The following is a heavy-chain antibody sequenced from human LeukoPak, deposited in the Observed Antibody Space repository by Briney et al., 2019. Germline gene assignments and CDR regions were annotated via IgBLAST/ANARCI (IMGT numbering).Heavy chain of an antibody. CDR3: ARGGQQLDVGYYGMDV. D-gene: IGHD6-13*01. CDR2: IYTSGST. V-gene: IGHV4-61*02. Sequence: SQTLSLTCTVSGGSISSGDYYWSWIRQPPGKGLEWIGRIYTSGSTNYNPSLKSRVTMSVDTSKNQFSLKLSSVTAADTAVYYCARGGQQLDVGYYGMDVWGQGTTVTVSS. CDR1: GGSISSGDYY. J-gene: IGHJ6*02.